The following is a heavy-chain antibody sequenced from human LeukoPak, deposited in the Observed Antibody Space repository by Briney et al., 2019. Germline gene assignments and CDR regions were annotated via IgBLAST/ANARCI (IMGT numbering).Heavy chain of an antibody. CDR3: ATRYCSSNSCAFDY. J-gene: IGHJ4*02. D-gene: IGHD2-2*01. Sequence: PGGSLRLSCAASGFTFSSYSMNWVRQAPGEGLEWVSYISGSSNTIYYADSVKGRFTISRDTAKNSLYLQMNSLRDEDSAVYYCATRYCSSNSCAFDYWGQGTLVTVSS. CDR2: ISGSSNTI. V-gene: IGHV3-48*02. CDR1: GFTFSSYS.